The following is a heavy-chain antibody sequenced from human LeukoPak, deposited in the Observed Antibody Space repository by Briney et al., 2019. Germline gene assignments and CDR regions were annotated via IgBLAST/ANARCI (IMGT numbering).Heavy chain of an antibody. CDR1: GFTFSSYA. Sequence: PGRSLRLSCAASGFTFSSYAMHWVRQAPGKGLEWVAVISYDGSNKYYADSVKGRFTISRDNSKNTLYLQMNSPRAEDTAVYYCAREPGEGHSTLMEYYYGMDVWGQGTTVTVSS. J-gene: IGHJ6*02. D-gene: IGHD3-10*01. CDR3: AREPGEGHSTLMEYYYGMDV. CDR2: ISYDGSNK. V-gene: IGHV3-30-3*01.